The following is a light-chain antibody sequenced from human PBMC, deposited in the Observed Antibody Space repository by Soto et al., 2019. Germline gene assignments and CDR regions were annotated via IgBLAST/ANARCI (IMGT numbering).Light chain of an antibody. CDR1: QSVSSN. CDR2: GAS. V-gene: IGKV3-15*01. CDR3: QQYNNWPRT. J-gene: IGKJ1*01. Sequence: EIVMTQSPAPLSVSPGERATLSGRARQSVSSNLAWYQQKPGQAPRLLIYGASTRATGIPARFSGSGSGTEFTLTISSLQSEDFAVYYCQQYNNWPRTCGQGIEVEI.